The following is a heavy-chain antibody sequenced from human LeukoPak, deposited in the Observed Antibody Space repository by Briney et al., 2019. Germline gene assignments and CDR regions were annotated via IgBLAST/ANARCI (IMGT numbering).Heavy chain of an antibody. Sequence: GGSLTLSCAPSGFTFSSYAMRWARHAPGKGLEWVSSISGRGGSTFYADSVKDRFTISRDISENTLYLQMNSLRAEDTALYYCARDRESSGWYSDYWGRGTLVTVSS. D-gene: IGHD6-19*01. CDR2: ISGRGGST. V-gene: IGHV3-23*01. CDR3: ARDRESSGWYSDY. CDR1: GFTFSSYA. J-gene: IGHJ4*02.